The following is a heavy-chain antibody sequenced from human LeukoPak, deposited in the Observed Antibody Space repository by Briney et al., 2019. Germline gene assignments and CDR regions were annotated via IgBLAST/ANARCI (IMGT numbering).Heavy chain of an antibody. J-gene: IGHJ5*02. Sequence: SVKVSCKASGGTFSSYAISWVRQAPGQGLEWMGGIIPIFGTANYAQKFQGRVTITTDESTSTAYMELSRLRSEDTAVYYCARAHCSSTSCYDWFDPWGQGTLVTVSS. D-gene: IGHD2-2*01. V-gene: IGHV1-69*05. CDR1: GGTFSSYA. CDR3: ARAHCSSTSCYDWFDP. CDR2: IIPIFGTA.